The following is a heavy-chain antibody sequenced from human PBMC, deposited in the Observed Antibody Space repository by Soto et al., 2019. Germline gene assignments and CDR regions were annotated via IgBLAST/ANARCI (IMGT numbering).Heavy chain of an antibody. D-gene: IGHD3-3*01. V-gene: IGHV3-74*01. J-gene: IGHJ4*02. CDR3: ARDTSPQYYDFWSGYYNYFDY. Sequence: GGSLRLSCAASGFTFSSYWMHWVRQAPGKGLVWASRINSDGSSTSYADSVKGRFTISRDNAKNTLYLQMNSLRAEDTAVYYCARDTSPQYYDFWSGYYNYFDYWGQGTLVTVSS. CDR1: GFTFSSYW. CDR2: INSDGSST.